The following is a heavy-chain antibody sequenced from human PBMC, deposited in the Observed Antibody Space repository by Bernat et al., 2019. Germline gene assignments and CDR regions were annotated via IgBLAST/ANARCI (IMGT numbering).Heavy chain of an antibody. Sequence: EVQLVESGGGLVKPGGSLRLSCAASGFTFSNAWMSWVRQAPGKGLEWVGRIKSKTDGGTTEYAAHVKGRFTISRDDSNSTLYLQMNSLKTEDTAVYYWTTEDDVWSGFAFDIWGQGTMVTVSS. D-gene: IGHD3-3*01. CDR2: IKSKTDGGTT. CDR3: TTEDDVWSGFAFDI. CDR1: GFTFSNAW. V-gene: IGHV3-15*01. J-gene: IGHJ3*02.